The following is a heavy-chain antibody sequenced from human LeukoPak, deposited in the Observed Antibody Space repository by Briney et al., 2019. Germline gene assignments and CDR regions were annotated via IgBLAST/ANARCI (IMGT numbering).Heavy chain of an antibody. Sequence: SETLSLTCTVSGYSISSGYYWGWIRQPPGKGLEWIGSIYHSGSTYYNPSLKSRVTISVDTSKNQFFLKLSSVTAADTAVYYCARGGIYDSSGYYPGDSDYWGQGTLVTVSS. CDR3: ARGGIYDSSGYYPGDSDY. CDR1: GYSISSGYY. D-gene: IGHD3-22*01. V-gene: IGHV4-38-2*02. CDR2: IYHSGST. J-gene: IGHJ4*02.